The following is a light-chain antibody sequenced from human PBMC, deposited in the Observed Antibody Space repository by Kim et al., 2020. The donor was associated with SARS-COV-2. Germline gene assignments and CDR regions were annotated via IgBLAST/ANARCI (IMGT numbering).Light chain of an antibody. J-gene: IGLJ3*02. Sequence: QSALTQAASVSGSPGQSITISCTGTSSDFDPYNYVSWYQHHPGKAPKLIIYDVAERPSGVSNRFSGSKSGNTASLTISRLQAEDEANYYCSTFTTTKTWVFGGGTKVTVL. CDR3: STFTTTKTWV. V-gene: IGLV2-14*03. CDR2: DVA. CDR1: SSDFDPYNY.